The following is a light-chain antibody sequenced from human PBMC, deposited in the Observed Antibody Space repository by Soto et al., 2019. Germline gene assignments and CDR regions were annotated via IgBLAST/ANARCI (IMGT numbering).Light chain of an antibody. CDR1: QSISSY. CDR2: GAS. Sequence: DIQMTQSPSSLSASVGDRVTITCRASQSISSYLNWYQQKPGRAPKLLIYGASSLQSGVPSRFSGSGFGTDSTLTISSLRPEDFAIYYCQESYSVSLIFGGGTKVDIK. V-gene: IGKV1-39*01. J-gene: IGKJ4*01. CDR3: QESYSVSLI.